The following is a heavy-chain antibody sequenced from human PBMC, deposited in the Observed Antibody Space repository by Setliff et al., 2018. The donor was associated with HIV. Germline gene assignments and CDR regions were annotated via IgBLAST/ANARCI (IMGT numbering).Heavy chain of an antibody. CDR2: IYYNGNT. CDR3: APRHHKYGFL. Sequence: SETLSLPCSVSGASISSNSYYWGWIRQPPGKGLEWVGSIYYNGNTFYNQSLQSRVTITLDTSKNQFSLELRSVTAADTALYCGAPRHHKYGFLWGQGTLVTVSS. J-gene: IGHJ4*02. CDR1: GASISSNSYY. D-gene: IGHD3-10*01. V-gene: IGHV4-39*07.